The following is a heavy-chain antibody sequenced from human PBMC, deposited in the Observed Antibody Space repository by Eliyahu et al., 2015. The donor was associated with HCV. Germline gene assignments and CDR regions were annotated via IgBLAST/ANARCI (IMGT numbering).Heavy chain of an antibody. J-gene: IGHJ4*02. CDR3: ARARDFIAARLFDY. V-gene: IGHV3-21*01. Sequence: EVQLVESGGGLVKPGGSLRLSCAASGFTFSSYSMNWVRQAPGKGLEWVSSISSSSSYIYYADSVKGRFTISRDNAKNSLYLQMNSLRAEDTAVYYCARARDFIAARLFDYWGQGTLVTVSS. CDR2: ISSSSSYI. D-gene: IGHD6-6*01. CDR1: GFTFSSYS.